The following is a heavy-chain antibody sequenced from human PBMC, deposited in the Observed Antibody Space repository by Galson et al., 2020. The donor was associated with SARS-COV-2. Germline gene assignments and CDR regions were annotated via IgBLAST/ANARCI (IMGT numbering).Heavy chain of an antibody. J-gene: IGHJ6*02. D-gene: IGHD2-8*02. Sequence: ASETLSLTCTVSGGSIDTHYWTWIRKPAGKGLEWIGRIYPSGNTKYNPSLQRRVTMSVDTSKNHFSLQLTSVTAADTAVYYCARDTGLYYSYSLDVWGQGTTVTVSS. CDR1: GGSIDTHY. V-gene: IGHV4-4*07. CDR3: ARDTGLYYSYSLDV. CDR2: IYPSGNT.